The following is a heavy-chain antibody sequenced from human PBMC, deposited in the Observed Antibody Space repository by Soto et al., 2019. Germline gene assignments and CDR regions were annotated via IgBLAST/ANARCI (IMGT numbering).Heavy chain of an antibody. CDR3: AREYYYDTSNPKTRYFHHGMDV. CDR2: IYYSGST. CDR1: GGSISSGDYY. V-gene: IGHV4-30-4*01. Sequence: SETLSLTCTVSGGSISSGDYYWTWIRQPPGKGLEWIGSIYYSGSTYYNPSLKSRVTISIDTSKNQFSLRLSSVTAADTAVYPCAREYYYDTSNPKTRYFHHGMDVLGQGTTVTGSS. J-gene: IGHJ6*02. D-gene: IGHD3-22*01.